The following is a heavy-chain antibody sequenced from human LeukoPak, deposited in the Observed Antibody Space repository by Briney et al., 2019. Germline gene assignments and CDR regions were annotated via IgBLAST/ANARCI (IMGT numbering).Heavy chain of an antibody. Sequence: KPGGSLRLSCAASGFTFSSYSMNWVRQAPGKGLEWVSSIGSSSGYIYYADSVKGRFTISRDNAKNSLYLQMNSLGAEDTAVYYCARDRTTGSSGYYPIDYWGQGTLVTVSS. CDR3: ARDRTTGSSGYYPIDY. D-gene: IGHD3-22*01. V-gene: IGHV3-21*01. J-gene: IGHJ4*02. CDR1: GFTFSSYS. CDR2: IGSSSGYI.